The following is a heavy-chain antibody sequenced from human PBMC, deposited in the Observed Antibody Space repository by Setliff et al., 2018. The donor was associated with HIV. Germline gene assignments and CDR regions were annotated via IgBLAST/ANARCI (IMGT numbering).Heavy chain of an antibody. Sequence: PSETLSLTCTVSGDSISSYFWSWIRQPPGKGLEWIGYIYTSGSTNYNPSLKSRVTISVDTSKNQFSLKLSSVTAADTAVYYCARGGSRGSWYWDYWGQGTLVTV. D-gene: IGHD6-13*01. CDR3: ARGGSRGSWYWDY. V-gene: IGHV4-4*09. J-gene: IGHJ4*02. CDR2: IYTSGST. CDR1: GDSISSYF.